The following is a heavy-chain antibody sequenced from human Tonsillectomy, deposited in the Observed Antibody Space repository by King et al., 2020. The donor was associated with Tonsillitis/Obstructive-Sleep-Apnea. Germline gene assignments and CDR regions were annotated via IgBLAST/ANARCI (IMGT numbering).Heavy chain of an antibody. CDR3: ARELPDCSGGSCYSDYYYYYMDV. Sequence: VQLVESGAEVKKPGSSVKVSCKASGGTFSSFAASWVRQAPGQGLEWMGGIIPIFGTANYAQKFQGRVPITADESTSTAYMALSSLRSEDTAVYYCARELPDCSGGSCYSDYYYYYMDVWGKGTTVTVSS. J-gene: IGHJ6*03. V-gene: IGHV1-69*01. CDR1: GGTFSSFA. D-gene: IGHD2-15*01. CDR2: IIPIFGTA.